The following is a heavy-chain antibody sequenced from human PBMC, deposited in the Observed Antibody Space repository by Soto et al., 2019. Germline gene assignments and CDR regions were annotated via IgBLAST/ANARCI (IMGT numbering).Heavy chain of an antibody. Sequence: GESLKISCKGSGYSFTSYWIGWVRQMPGKGLEWMGIIYPGDSDTRYSPSFQGQVTISADKSISTAYLQWSSLKASDTAMYYCARTDGYNFGFAASDIWGQGTMVTVSS. CDR1: GYSFTSYW. CDR2: IYPGDSDT. V-gene: IGHV5-51*01. CDR3: ARTDGYNFGFAASDI. D-gene: IGHD5-12*01. J-gene: IGHJ3*02.